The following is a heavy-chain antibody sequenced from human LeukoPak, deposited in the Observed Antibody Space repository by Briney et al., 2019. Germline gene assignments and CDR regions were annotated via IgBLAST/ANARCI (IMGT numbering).Heavy chain of an antibody. V-gene: IGHV5-51*01. CDR2: IYPGDSDT. J-gene: IGHJ5*02. CDR3: ARRPLRSQNWFSP. D-gene: IGHD3-10*01. Sequence: GESLKISCKGSGDRFTNYWIGWVRQMPGKGLEWMRIIYPGDSDTRYSPSFQGQVTISADRATSTAYLQWSSLKASDSAMYYCARRPLRSQNWFSPWGQGTLVTVSS. CDR1: GDRFTNYW.